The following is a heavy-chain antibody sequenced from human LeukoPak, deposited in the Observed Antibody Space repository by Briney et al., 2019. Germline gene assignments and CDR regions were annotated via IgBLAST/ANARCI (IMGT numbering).Heavy chain of an antibody. Sequence: GGSLRLSCAASGFTFSSYSMNWVRQAPGKGLEWVSYISSSSSTIYYADSVKGRFTISRDNAKNSLYLQMNSLRAEDTAVYYCARDHGFDDFWSGYLDVWGKGTTVTVSS. J-gene: IGHJ6*03. CDR3: ARDHGFDDFWSGYLDV. D-gene: IGHD3-3*01. CDR1: GFTFSSYS. CDR2: ISSSSSTI. V-gene: IGHV3-48*01.